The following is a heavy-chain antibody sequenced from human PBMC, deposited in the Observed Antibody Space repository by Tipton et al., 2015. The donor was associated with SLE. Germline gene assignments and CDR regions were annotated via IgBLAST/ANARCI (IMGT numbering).Heavy chain of an antibody. J-gene: IGHJ4*02. CDR2: TYYSGST. Sequence: TLSLTCTVSGGSISSGGYYWSWIRQHPGKGLEWIGHTYYSGSTYYNPSLKSRVTISIDTSKNQFSLKLSSVTAADTAVYYCARALQNYFDYWGQGTLVTVSS. CDR3: ARALQNYFDY. V-gene: IGHV4-31*03. CDR1: GGSISSGGYY.